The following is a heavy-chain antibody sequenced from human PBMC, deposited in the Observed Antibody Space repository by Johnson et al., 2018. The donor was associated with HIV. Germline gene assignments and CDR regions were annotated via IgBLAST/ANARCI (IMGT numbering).Heavy chain of an antibody. Sequence: QMLLVESGGVVVQPGGSLRLSCAASGFTFSSYGMHWVRQAPGKGLEWVAFIRSDGSNKYYVDSVKGRCTISRDNSKNTLYLQMNSLGAEDTAVYYCAKEGSTVIWGQGTMVTVSS. CDR1: GFTFSSYG. J-gene: IGHJ3*01. V-gene: IGHV3-30*02. CDR2: IRSDGSNK. CDR3: AKEGSTVI. D-gene: IGHD4-11*01.